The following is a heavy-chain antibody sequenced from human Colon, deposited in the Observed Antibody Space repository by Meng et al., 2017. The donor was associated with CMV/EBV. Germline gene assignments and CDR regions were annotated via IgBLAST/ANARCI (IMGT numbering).Heavy chain of an antibody. V-gene: IGHV1-18*04. D-gene: IGHD6-19*01. CDR2: INTYNGKT. CDR1: GYTFLNHG. CDR3: ARGRIGVTGPSPGPDF. Sequence: ASVKVSCKAAGYTFLNHGISWVRQAPGQGLEWMGWINTYNGKTIYAEKFQGRVTMTTDTSTSTVYMELRSLRSDDTAVYYCARGRIGVTGPSPGPDFWGQGALVTVSS. J-gene: IGHJ4*02.